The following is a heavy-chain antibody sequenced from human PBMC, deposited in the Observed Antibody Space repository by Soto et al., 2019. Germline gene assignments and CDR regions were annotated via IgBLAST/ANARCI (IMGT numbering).Heavy chain of an antibody. Sequence: SATLSLTCAVYGGSFSVYYWSWIRQPPGKGLEWIGEINHSGSTNYNPSLKSRVTISVDTSKNQFSLKLSSVTAADTAVYYCARGRSGMDIVVVPAAYGMDVWGQGTTVTVSS. CDR2: INHSGST. CDR1: GGSFSVYY. CDR3: ARGRSGMDIVVVPAAYGMDV. D-gene: IGHD2-2*03. V-gene: IGHV4-34*01. J-gene: IGHJ6*02.